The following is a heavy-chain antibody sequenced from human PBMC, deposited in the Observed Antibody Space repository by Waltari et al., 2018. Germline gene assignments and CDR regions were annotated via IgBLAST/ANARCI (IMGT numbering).Heavy chain of an antibody. Sequence: EVQLVESGGGLVQPGGSLRLSCEASGFTFGNYEMNWVRQAPGKGVVWVAYILGWGSTIYYADSVKGRFTISRDNAKNSLYLQMNSLRAEDTAVYYCARVSYSYYYGMDVWGLGTTVTVSS. V-gene: IGHV3-48*03. J-gene: IGHJ6*02. CDR2: ILGWGSTI. CDR1: GFTFGNYE. CDR3: ARVSYSYYYGMDV.